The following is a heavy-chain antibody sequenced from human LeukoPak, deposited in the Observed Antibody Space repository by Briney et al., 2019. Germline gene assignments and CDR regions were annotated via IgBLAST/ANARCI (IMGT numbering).Heavy chain of an antibody. CDR1: GYTFTSYI. V-gene: IGHV1-3*01. Sequence: ASVKVSCKASGYTFTSYIIHWVRQAPGQRLEWMGWNNAGNENTKYSQKFQGRVTITRDTSANTVCMELSSLRSEDTAVYYCARESVSLWYKSSGGDRLDPWGQGTLVTVSS. J-gene: IGHJ5*02. D-gene: IGHD6-13*01. CDR2: NNAGNENT. CDR3: ARESVSLWYKSSGGDRLDP.